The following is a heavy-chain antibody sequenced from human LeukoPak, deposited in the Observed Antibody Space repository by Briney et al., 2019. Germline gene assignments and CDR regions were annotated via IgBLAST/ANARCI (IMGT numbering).Heavy chain of an antibody. J-gene: IGHJ5*02. CDR2: LNHSGST. CDR1: GGSISSGGYS. Sequence: SQTLSLTCAVSGGSISSGGYSWSWIRQPPGKGLEWIGYLNHSGSTYYNPSLKSRVTISVDRSKNQFSLKLSSVTAADTAVYYCARGIQEDYYDSSGYYYSWFDPWGQGTLVTVSS. V-gene: IGHV4-30-2*01. CDR3: ARGIQEDYYDSSGYYYSWFDP. D-gene: IGHD3-22*01.